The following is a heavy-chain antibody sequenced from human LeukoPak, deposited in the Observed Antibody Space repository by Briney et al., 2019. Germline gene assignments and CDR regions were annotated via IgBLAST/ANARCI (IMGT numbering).Heavy chain of an antibody. V-gene: IGHV1-46*01. CDR1: GFTFSGYY. J-gene: IGHJ5*02. CDR3: ARDGLQTRYSWNDEGRKNWFDP. D-gene: IGHD1-1*01. CDR2: INPSDGST. Sequence: GASVKVFCKASGFTFSGYYMQWVRQAPGEGLEWMGIINPSDGSTKYAQKFQGRVTMTGDTSTNTVYMELSSLRSEDTALYYCARDGLQTRYSWNDEGRKNWFDPWGQGTLVTVSS.